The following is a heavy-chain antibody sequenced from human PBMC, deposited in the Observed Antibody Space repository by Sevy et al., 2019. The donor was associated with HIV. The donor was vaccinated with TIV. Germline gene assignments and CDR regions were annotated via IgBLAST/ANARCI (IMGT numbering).Heavy chain of an antibody. J-gene: IGHJ4*02. CDR2: LSFGCGKI. CDR3: AREGCTKRHDY. CDR1: GFPFNIYS. Sequence: GGSLRLSCATSGFPFNIYSMSWVRQAPGKGLEWVSTLSFGCGKINYADSVKGRFTISRDNSENTLYLEMNSLRAEDTALYFCAREGCTKRHDYWGRGTLVTFSS. D-gene: IGHD2-8*01. V-gene: IGHV3-23*01.